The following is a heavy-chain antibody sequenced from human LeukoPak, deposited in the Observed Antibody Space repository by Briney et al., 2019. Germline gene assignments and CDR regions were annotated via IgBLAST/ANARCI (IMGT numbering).Heavy chain of an antibody. CDR2: VYYSGST. Sequence: KTSETLSLTCSVSGDSFSNYYWTWIRQPPGKGLEWIGYVYYSGSTNYNPSLKTRLHLSVDTSKNRFSLKLSSVTAADTAVYYCASSPRLTTSWFLFDYWGHGTLVTVSS. J-gene: IGHJ4*01. D-gene: IGHD2-2*01. V-gene: IGHV4-59*08. CDR1: GDSFSNYY. CDR3: ASSPRLTTSWFLFDY.